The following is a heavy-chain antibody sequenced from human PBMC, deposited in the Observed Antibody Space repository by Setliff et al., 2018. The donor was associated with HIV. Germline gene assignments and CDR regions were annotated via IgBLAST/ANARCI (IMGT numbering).Heavy chain of an antibody. Sequence: SETLSLTCAVYGGSFRGYYWSWIRQPPGKGLEWIGEINHSGSTNYNPSLKSRVTISVDTSKDQFSLKLSSVTAADTAVYYFARGGTTVTPRRRGWFDPWGQGTLVTVSS. CDR1: GGSFRGYY. J-gene: IGHJ5*02. V-gene: IGHV4-34*01. CDR3: ARGGTTVTPRRRGWFDP. CDR2: INHSGST. D-gene: IGHD4-4*01.